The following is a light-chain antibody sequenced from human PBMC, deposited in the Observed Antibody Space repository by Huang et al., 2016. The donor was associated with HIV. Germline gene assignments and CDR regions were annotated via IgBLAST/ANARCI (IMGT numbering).Light chain of an antibody. CDR1: QGISSN. CDR3: QQLNSYPLT. V-gene: IGKV1-9*01. Sequence: DIQLTQSPSSLSASVGDRVTITCRARQGISSNLAWDQQKPGKAPKLLIYAASTLQSVVPSRFRGSGSGTDVTLTISSLQPEDCATFYCQQLNSYPLTFGGGTKVQIK. J-gene: IGKJ4*01. CDR2: AAS.